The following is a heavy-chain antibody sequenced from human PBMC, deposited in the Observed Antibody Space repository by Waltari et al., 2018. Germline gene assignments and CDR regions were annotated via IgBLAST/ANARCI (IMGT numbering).Heavy chain of an antibody. J-gene: IGHJ4*02. D-gene: IGHD3-16*01. CDR1: GSMFSSFS. Sequence: EVQLVESEGGLIQPGGSLRLSCAASGSMFSSFSTSWVRQAPGKGLEWVANIKNDGSDKYYVDSVEGRFTVSRDNGRNSLYLQMDSLRAEDTAVYYCARDFTWALDYWGQGTLVTVSS. CDR2: IKNDGSDK. V-gene: IGHV3-7*01. CDR3: ARDFTWALDY.